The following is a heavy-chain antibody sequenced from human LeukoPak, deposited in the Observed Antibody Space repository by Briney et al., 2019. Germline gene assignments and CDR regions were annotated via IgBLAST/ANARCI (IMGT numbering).Heavy chain of an antibody. CDR2: FNPNSGGT. V-gene: IGHV1-2*02. CDR1: GYTFTGYY. Sequence: GASVKVSCKASGYTFTGYYMHWVRQAPGQGLEWMGWFNPNSGGTNYAQEFQGRVTMTRDTSISTAYMELSRLRSDDTAVYYCARDGASSGYYPRYFDYWGQGTLVTVSS. J-gene: IGHJ4*02. CDR3: ARDGASSGYYPRYFDY. D-gene: IGHD3-22*01.